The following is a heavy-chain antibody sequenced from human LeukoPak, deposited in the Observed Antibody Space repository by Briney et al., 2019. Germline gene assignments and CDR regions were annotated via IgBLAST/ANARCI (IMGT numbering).Heavy chain of an antibody. CDR1: GGSFSGYY. Sequence: SETLSLTCAVYGGSFSGYYWSWIRQPPGKGLEWIGEINHSGSTNYNPSLKSRVTISVDTSKNQFSLKLSSVTAADTAVYYCAGLIVGRVLGVWGQGTLSPSPQ. CDR3: AGLIVGRVLGV. D-gene: IGHD3-22*01. CDR2: INHSGST. V-gene: IGHV4-34*01. J-gene: IGHJ4*02.